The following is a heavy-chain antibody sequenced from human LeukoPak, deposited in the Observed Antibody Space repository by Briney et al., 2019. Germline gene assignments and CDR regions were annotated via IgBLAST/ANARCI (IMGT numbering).Heavy chain of an antibody. CDR3: ARDGAPLHSFDV. J-gene: IGHJ3*01. V-gene: IGHV1-69*04. CDR2: IIPILGVG. Sequence: VASVKVSCKASGGTFSSHAISWVRQSPGQGLEWMGRIIPILGVGSSAPRFQGRLTITADTSTNIAYMDLSSLTSEDTAMYYCARDGAPLHSFDVWGQGTMVTVSS. CDR1: GGTFSSHA. D-gene: IGHD1-26*01.